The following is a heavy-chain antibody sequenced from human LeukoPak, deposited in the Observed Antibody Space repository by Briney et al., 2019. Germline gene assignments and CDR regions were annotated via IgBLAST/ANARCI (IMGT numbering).Heavy chain of an antibody. V-gene: IGHV1-18*04. CDR2: TSAYNGNT. CDR1: GYTSTSYG. Sequence: ASVKVFCKASGYTSTSYGISWVGQAPGQGLEWMGWTSAYNGNTNYAQKLQGRVTMTTDTSTSTAYMELRSLRSDDTAVYYCARARSSSWYNWFDPWGQGTLVTVPS. D-gene: IGHD6-13*01. J-gene: IGHJ5*02. CDR3: ARARSSSWYNWFDP.